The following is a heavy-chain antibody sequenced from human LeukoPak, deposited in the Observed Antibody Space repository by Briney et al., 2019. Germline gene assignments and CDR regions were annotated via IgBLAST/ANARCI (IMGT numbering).Heavy chain of an antibody. V-gene: IGHV3-74*01. CDR3: ARDYYGSIDY. CDR2: ITGDGSST. CDR1: GFNFGNYW. D-gene: IGHD3-10*01. Sequence: GGSLRLSWVAAGFNFGNYWMHWVRQAPGKEPVCISRITGDGSSTVYADPVTGRFTISRDNARNTLYLQMDSLRAEDTAVYYCARDYYGSIDYWGQGTLVTVSS. J-gene: IGHJ4*02.